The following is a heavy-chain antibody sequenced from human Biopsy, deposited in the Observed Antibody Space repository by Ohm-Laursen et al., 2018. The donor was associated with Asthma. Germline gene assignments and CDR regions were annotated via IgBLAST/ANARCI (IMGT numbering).Heavy chain of an antibody. V-gene: IGHV4-30-2*01. CDR1: GGSTSSGGF. Sequence: ILSPTWAVSGGSTSSGGFWTWVRQPPGKGLGWIGDISHSGSTYFNPSLKSRVTISLDRTKSQFSLKLSSVTAADTALYYCARAQAAQYYYGMDVWGQGTTVIVSS. D-gene: IGHD6-6*01. CDR2: ISHSGST. J-gene: IGHJ6*02. CDR3: ARAQAAQYYYGMDV.